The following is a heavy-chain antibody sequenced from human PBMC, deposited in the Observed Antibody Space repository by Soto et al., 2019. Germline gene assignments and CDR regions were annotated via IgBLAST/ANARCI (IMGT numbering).Heavy chain of an antibody. CDR1: GFTVSSNY. CDR2: IYSGGST. D-gene: IGHD2-15*01. CDR3: ARDPGYCSGGSCYPPSYY. V-gene: IGHV3-53*01. Sequence: EVQLVESGGGLIQPGGSLRLSCAASGFTVSSNYMSWVRQAPGKGLEWVSVIYSGGSTYYAGSVKGRFTISRDNSKNTLYLQMNSLRAEDTAVYYCARDPGYCSGGSCYPPSYYCGQVTMVTVS. J-gene: IGHJ4*02.